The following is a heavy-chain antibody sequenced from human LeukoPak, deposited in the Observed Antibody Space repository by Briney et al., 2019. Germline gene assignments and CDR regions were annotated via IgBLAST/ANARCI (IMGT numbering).Heavy chain of an antibody. D-gene: IGHD3-22*01. CDR2: IKQDGSEE. CDR1: GFTFSNYW. Sequence: GGPVSLSCGASGFTFSNYWIRWARRSRGGGREWVANIKQDGSEEYYLNSVKGRFTISRDNAKNSVFLQVNGLRADDTAVYYCARNLWLGERGLFFFDDWGQGTQVTVSS. V-gene: IGHV3-7*01. J-gene: IGHJ4*02. CDR3: ARNLWLGERGLFFFDD.